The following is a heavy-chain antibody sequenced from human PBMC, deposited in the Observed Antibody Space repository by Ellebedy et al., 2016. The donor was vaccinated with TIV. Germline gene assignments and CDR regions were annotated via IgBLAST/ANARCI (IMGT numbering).Heavy chain of an antibody. Sequence: ASVKVSCKASGYTFTSYAISWVRQAPGQGLEWVGWISPYTGNTNYAQKFQGRVTMITDTSTSTAYMELRSLKHDDTAVYYCTRDMVQGMVARYLWFDYWGQGTRVTVSS. CDR3: TRDMVQGMVARYLWFDY. D-gene: IGHD5-12*01. V-gene: IGHV1-18*01. CDR2: ISPYTGNT. CDR1: GYTFTSYA. J-gene: IGHJ4*02.